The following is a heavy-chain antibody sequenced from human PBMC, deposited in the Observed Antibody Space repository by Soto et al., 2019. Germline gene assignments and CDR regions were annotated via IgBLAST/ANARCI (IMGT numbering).Heavy chain of an antibody. D-gene: IGHD3-22*01. CDR3: ARIAYYDSSDY. CDR1: GFTFSSYW. V-gene: IGHV3-74*01. Sequence: GGSLRLSCAASGFTFSSYWMHWVRQAPGKGLVWISRINSDGSSTSYADSVKGRFTISRDNAKNTLYLQMNSLRAEDTAVYYCARIAYYDSSDYWGQGTLVTVSS. CDR2: INSDGSST. J-gene: IGHJ4*02.